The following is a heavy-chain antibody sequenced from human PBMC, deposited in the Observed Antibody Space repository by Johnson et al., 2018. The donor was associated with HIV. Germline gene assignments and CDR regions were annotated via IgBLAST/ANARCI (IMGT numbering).Heavy chain of an antibody. CDR3: ARLNIAFDI. CDR2: ISYDGSNK. D-gene: IGHD2/OR15-2a*01. V-gene: IGHV3-30*03. J-gene: IGHJ3*02. CDR1: GFTFSNYG. Sequence: QVQLVESGGGVVQPGRSLRLSCAASGFTFSNYGMHWVRQAPGKGLEWVAVISYDGSNKYYADSVKGRFTISRDNSKNTLYLQMNSLRVEDTAVYYCARLNIAFDIWGQGTMVTVSS.